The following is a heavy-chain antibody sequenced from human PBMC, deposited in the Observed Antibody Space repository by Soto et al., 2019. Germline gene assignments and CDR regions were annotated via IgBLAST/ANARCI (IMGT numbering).Heavy chain of an antibody. J-gene: IGHJ4*02. CDR2: IGGYNGNT. CDR3: ATAIAATGPADS. Sequence: VQSGGEVKKPGASVKVSCKASGYTFSNNGFTWVRQAPGQGLEWMGWIGGYNGNTNYAPKFQGRVTMTADTSTSKAHMELRGLRSDDTAVYYCATAIAATGPADSWGQGTLVTVSS. V-gene: IGHV1-18*01. CDR1: GYTFSNNG. D-gene: IGHD6-13*01.